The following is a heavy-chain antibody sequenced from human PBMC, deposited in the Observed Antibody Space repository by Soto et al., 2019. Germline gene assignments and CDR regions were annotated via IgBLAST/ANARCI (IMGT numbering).Heavy chain of an antibody. D-gene: IGHD5-18*01. V-gene: IGHV3-74*01. CDR1: GFTFSSYW. CDR2: IKGDGSSM. J-gene: IGHJ6*02. CDR3: GRGIRNYYGVDV. Sequence: EVQLVESGGGLVQPGGSLRLSCAASGFTFSSYWMHWVRQVPGKGLVWVSRIKGDGSSMNYADSVKGRFTISRDNAKNTLYVQMNSLTAEDTAVYYCGRGIRNYYGVDVWGQGTTVTVCS.